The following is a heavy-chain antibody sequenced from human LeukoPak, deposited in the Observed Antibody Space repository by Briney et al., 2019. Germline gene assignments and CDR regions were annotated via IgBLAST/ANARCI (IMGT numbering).Heavy chain of an antibody. CDR2: ISAYNGNT. CDR1: GYTFTSYG. J-gene: IGHJ3*02. CDR3: ASSALVSNAFDI. Sequence: ASVNVSCKASGYTFTSYGISWVRQAPGQGLEWMGWISAYNGNTNYAQKLQGRVTMTTDTSTSTAYMELRSLRSDDTAVYYCASSALVSNAFDIWGQGTMVTVSS. V-gene: IGHV1-18*01. D-gene: IGHD6-6*01.